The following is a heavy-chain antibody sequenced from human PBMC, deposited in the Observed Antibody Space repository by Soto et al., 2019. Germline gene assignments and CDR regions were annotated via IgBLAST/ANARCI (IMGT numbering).Heavy chain of an antibody. CDR2: IYYSGST. V-gene: IGHV4-39*01. J-gene: IGHJ5*02. CDR3: ARRERAAGTDWWFDP. D-gene: IGHD6-13*01. CDR1: GGSISSSSFH. Sequence: QLQLQESGPGLVKPSETLSLTCTVSGGSISSSSFHWGWIRQPPGKGLEWIGSIYYSGSTYYSPSLKGQVTISVDTSKNQCSRKLSSVTAADTAVYYCARRERAAGTDWWFDPWGQGTLVTVSS.